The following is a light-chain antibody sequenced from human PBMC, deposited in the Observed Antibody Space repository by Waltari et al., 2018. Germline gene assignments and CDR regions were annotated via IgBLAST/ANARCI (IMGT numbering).Light chain of an antibody. J-gene: IGKJ2*03. CDR1: QGISSY. Sequence: DIQMTQSPSSLSASVGDTVTITCRASQGISSYLNWFQQKPGKAPKLLIYAATTLQSGVPSRFSGSGSGTEFTLTISSLQPGDFAAYYCLQHNSYPHSFGQGTKVEIK. CDR2: AAT. V-gene: IGKV1-17*01. CDR3: LQHNSYPHS.